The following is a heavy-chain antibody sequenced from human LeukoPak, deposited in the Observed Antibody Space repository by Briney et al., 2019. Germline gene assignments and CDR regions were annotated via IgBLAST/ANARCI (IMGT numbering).Heavy chain of an antibody. J-gene: IGHJ3*02. Sequence: GGSLRLSCAASGFTFSNYELNWVRQAPGKGLEWVSYISHSGRTIYSADSVKGRFTISRDNSKNTLYLQMNSLRAEDTAVYYCAKGRGAFDIWGQGTMVTVSS. D-gene: IGHD3-10*01. V-gene: IGHV3-48*03. CDR1: GFTFSNYE. CDR2: ISHSGRTI. CDR3: AKGRGAFDI.